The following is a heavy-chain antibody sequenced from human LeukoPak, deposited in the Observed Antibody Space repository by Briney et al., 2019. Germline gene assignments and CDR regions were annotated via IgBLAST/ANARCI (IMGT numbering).Heavy chain of an antibody. CDR2: IWFDGSQE. V-gene: IGHV3-33*01. CDR3: ARDLAAARLDF. J-gene: IGHJ4*02. CDR1: GYTFTDHG. Sequence: GSLRLSCAASGYTFTDHGMHWVRQAPGKGLEWVANIWFDGSQEYYADTVKGRFTTFRDISKNTLYLQMNSLRAEDTAVYYCARDLAAARLDFRGQGTLVTVSS. D-gene: IGHD6-6*01.